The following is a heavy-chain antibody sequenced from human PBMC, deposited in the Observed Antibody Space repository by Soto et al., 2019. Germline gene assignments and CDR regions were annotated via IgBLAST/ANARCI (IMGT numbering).Heavy chain of an antibody. J-gene: IGHJ5*02. CDR3: ARDLGYCNSSGCFRNWFDP. CDR1: GYSFRTHG. V-gene: IGHV1-18*01. D-gene: IGHD2-15*01. CDR2: ISTYDDKT. Sequence: QVQLVQSGAEVKTPGASVKVSCRASGYSFRTHGISWVRQAPGQGLEWMGWISTYDDKTNFPQKFQGRITMTTDTATSTAYMELKSLRSDDTAVSFCARDLGYCNSSGCFRNWFDPWGQGNLVTVSS.